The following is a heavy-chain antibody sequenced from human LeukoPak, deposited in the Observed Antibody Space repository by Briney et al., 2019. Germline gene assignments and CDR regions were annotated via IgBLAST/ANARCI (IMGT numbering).Heavy chain of an antibody. D-gene: IGHD4-17*01. Sequence: ASVKVSCKASGYTFTGCYMHWVRQAPGQGLEWMGWINPNSGGAKYAQKFQGRVTMTRDTSINTAYMELSRLKSDDTAIYYCARVSATVPTHWGQGTLLTVSS. J-gene: IGHJ4*02. V-gene: IGHV1-2*02. CDR3: ARVSATVPTH. CDR2: INPNSGGA. CDR1: GYTFTGCY.